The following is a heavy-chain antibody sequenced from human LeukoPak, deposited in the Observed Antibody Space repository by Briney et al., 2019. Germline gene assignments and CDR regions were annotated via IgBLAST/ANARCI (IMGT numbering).Heavy chain of an antibody. CDR3: GKNRYSGSLSPFDI. CDR2: ISGGGGNT. D-gene: IGHD1-26*01. J-gene: IGHJ3*02. CDR1: GFTFSSSA. Sequence: GGSLRLSCAASGFTFSSSAMSWVRQAPGKGLEWVLAISGGGGNTYYADSVKGRFTISRDNSKNTLYLQMNSLRAEDTAVYYCGKNRYSGSLSPFDIWGQGTMVTVSS. V-gene: IGHV3-23*01.